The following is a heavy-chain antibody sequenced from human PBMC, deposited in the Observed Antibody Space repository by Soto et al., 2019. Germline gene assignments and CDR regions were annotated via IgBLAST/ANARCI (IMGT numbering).Heavy chain of an antibody. Sequence: GGSLRLSCAASGFTFSSYAMHWVRQAPGKGLEWVAVISYDGSNKYYADSVKGRFTISRDNSKNTLYLQMNSLRAEDTAVYYCARVIQPLVVTYAFDIWGQGTMVTVSS. CDR3: ARVIQPLVVTYAFDI. J-gene: IGHJ3*02. CDR1: GFTFSSYA. D-gene: IGHD6-13*01. V-gene: IGHV3-30-3*01. CDR2: ISYDGSNK.